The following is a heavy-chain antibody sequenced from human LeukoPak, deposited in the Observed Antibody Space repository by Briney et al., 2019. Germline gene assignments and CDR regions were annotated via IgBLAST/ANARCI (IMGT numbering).Heavy chain of an antibody. Sequence: SETLSLTCAVYGGPFTANYWSWIRQPPGKGLEWIGEMNHSGSTNYNPSLKSRVTISVDTSKKQLSLKLTSVSAADTADYYCARSLWFGELYNWGQGTLVTVSS. V-gene: IGHV4-34*01. CDR2: MNHSGST. J-gene: IGHJ4*02. CDR3: ARSLWFGELYN. CDR1: GGPFTANY. D-gene: IGHD3-10*01.